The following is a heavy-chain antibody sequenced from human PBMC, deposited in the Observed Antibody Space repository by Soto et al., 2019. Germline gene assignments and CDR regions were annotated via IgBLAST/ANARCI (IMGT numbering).Heavy chain of an antibody. J-gene: IGHJ4*01. CDR1: GFTFSSYA. CDR3: AKDREMHGPVAAADYYFDY. V-gene: IGHV3-23*01. Sequence: GGSLRLSCAASGFTFSSYAMSWFGQGPGKGLEWVSAISGSGGSTYYADSVKGRFTISRDNSKNTLYLQMNSLRVEDTAVYYCAKDREMHGPVAAADYYFDYWGQGTLVTVAS. CDR2: ISGSGGST. D-gene: IGHD6-13*01.